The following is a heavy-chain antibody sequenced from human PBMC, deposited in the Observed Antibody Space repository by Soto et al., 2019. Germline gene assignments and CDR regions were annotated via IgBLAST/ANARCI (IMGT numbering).Heavy chain of an antibody. CDR1: GFTFSDYY. CDR3: AREKPYYDFWSGPSPPDY. CDR2: ISSSGSTI. Sequence: GGSLRLSCAASGFTFSDYYMSWIRQAPGKGLEWVSYISSSGSTIYYADSVKGRFTISRDNAKNSLYLQMNSLRAEDTAVYYCAREKPYYDFWSGPSPPDYWGQGTLVTVSS. V-gene: IGHV3-11*01. D-gene: IGHD3-3*01. J-gene: IGHJ4*02.